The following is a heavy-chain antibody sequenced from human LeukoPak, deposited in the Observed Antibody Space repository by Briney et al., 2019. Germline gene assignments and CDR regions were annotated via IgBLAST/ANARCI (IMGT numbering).Heavy chain of an antibody. J-gene: IGHJ4*02. CDR1: GFTFSSYA. Sequence: GGSLRLSCAASGFTFSSYAMHWVRQAPGKGLEWVASIKEDGSEKYYVDSVKGRFTISRDNAKISLYLQMNSLRAEDTAVYYCARDRTTDFWSGYYTNYFDYWGQGALVTVSS. D-gene: IGHD3-3*01. CDR2: IKEDGSEK. CDR3: ARDRTTDFWSGYYTNYFDY. V-gene: IGHV3-7*01.